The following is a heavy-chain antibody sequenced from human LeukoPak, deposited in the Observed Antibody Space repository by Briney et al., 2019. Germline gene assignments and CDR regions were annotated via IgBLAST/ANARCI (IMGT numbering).Heavy chain of an antibody. CDR2: TTSSSGSI. CDR1: GFTFSSCS. Sequence: PGGSLRLSCAASGFTFSSCSMNWVRQAPGRGRQWVAFTTSSSGSISYADSVKGRFTISRDNAKNSLYLQMNGLRDEDTAVYYCARGRRGGGYSYGYDAFDIWGQGTMVTVSS. J-gene: IGHJ3*02. D-gene: IGHD5-18*01. CDR3: ARGRRGGGYSYGYDAFDI. V-gene: IGHV3-48*02.